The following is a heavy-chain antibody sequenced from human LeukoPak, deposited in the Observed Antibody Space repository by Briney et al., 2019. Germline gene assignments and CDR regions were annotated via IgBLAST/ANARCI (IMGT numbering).Heavy chain of an antibody. CDR1: GGSISSGSYY. CDR3: AVSTAMARYYFDY. J-gene: IGHJ4*02. D-gene: IGHD5-18*01. Sequence: SQTLSLTCTVSGGSISSGSYYWSWIRQPAGKGLEWIGRIYTSGSTNYNPSLKSRVTISVDTSKNQFSLKLSSVTAADTAVYYWAVSTAMARYYFDYWGQGTLVTVSS. V-gene: IGHV4-61*02. CDR2: IYTSGST.